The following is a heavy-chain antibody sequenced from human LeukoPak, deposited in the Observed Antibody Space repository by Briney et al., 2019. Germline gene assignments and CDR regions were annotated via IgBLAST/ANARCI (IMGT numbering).Heavy chain of an antibody. CDR1: GGSISSSSYY. Sequence: SETLSLTCTVSGGSISSSSYYWGWIRQPPGKGLEWIGSICYSGSTYYNPSLKSRVTISEDTSKNQFSLRLSSVTAADTAVYYCASFTVVTQYWGQGTLVTVSS. J-gene: IGHJ4*02. V-gene: IGHV4-39*07. D-gene: IGHD4-23*01. CDR3: ASFTVVTQY. CDR2: ICYSGST.